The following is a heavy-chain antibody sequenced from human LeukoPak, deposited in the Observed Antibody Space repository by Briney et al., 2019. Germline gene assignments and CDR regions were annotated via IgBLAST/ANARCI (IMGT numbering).Heavy chain of an antibody. J-gene: IGHJ4*02. V-gene: IGHV3-9*01. CDR1: GGSISSYY. CDR3: AKGSGSYYSPFDY. CDR2: ISWNSGSI. Sequence: LSLTCTVSGGSISSYYWSWIRQAPGKGLEWVSGISWNSGSIGYADSVKGRFTISRDNAKNSLYLQMNSLRAEDTALYYCAKGSGSYYSPFDYWGQGTLVTVSS. D-gene: IGHD1-26*01.